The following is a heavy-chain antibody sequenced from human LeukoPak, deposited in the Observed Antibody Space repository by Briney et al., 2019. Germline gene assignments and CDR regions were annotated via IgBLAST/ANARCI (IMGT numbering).Heavy chain of an antibody. CDR1: GGSISSSSYS. J-gene: IGHJ4*02. V-gene: IGHV4-39*01. D-gene: IGHD1-26*01. CDR3: ARARRVGATVGFDY. CDR2: IYYSGST. Sequence: SETLSLTCTVSGGSISSSSYSWGWIRQPPGKGLEWIGSIYYSGSTYYNPSLKSRVTISVDTSKNQFSLKLSSVTAADTAVYYCARARRVGATVGFDYWGQGTLVTVSS.